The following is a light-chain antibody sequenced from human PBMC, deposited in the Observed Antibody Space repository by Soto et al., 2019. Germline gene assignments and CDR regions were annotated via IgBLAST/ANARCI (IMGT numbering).Light chain of an antibody. CDR2: EGN. V-gene: IGLV2-23*01. CDR1: NSDIGAYVF. J-gene: IGLJ1*01. CDR3: CSYAGSSPLYV. Sequence: QSALTQPASVSGSPGQSITISYTGTNSDIGAYVFVSWYQQHPGKAPKLIIYEGNKRPSGVSNRFSGSKSGKTASLTISGLQAEDEGTYYCCSYAGSSPLYVFGTGTKLTVL.